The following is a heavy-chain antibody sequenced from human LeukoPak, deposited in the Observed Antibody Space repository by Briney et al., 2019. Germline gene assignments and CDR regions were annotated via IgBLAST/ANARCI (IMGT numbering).Heavy chain of an antibody. Sequence: GRSLRLSCAASGFAFSQYGMNWVRQAPGKGLEWVAGIWFDGSNEYYPDSVKGRFTISRDNSKKTLYLQMNSLRAEDTAVYFCARFYQEQHGMDVWGQGTTVTVSS. CDR2: IWFDGSNE. D-gene: IGHD6-13*01. CDR1: GFAFSQYG. V-gene: IGHV3-33*01. J-gene: IGHJ6*02. CDR3: ARFYQEQHGMDV.